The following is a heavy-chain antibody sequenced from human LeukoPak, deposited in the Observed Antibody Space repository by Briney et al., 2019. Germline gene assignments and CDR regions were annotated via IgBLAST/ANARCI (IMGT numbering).Heavy chain of an antibody. CDR3: ARDRSYNLNYWLDP. V-gene: IGHV4-4*07. Sequence: SETLSLTCTVSGGSISSCYWSWIRQPAGKGLEWIGRIYTSGSTNYNPSLKSRITMSVDTSKNQFSLKLSSVTAADTAVYYCARDRSYNLNYWLDPWGQGTLVTVSS. J-gene: IGHJ5*02. CDR2: IYTSGST. D-gene: IGHD1-7*01. CDR1: GGSISSCY.